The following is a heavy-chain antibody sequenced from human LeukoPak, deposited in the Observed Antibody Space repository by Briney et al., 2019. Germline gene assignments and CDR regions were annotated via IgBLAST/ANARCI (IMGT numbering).Heavy chain of an antibody. V-gene: IGHV3-7*01. D-gene: IGHD3-16*01. J-gene: IGHJ3*02. CDR3: ARSYVKIDAFDI. Sequence: GSLRLSCAASEFTFRNYWMSWVRQAPGKGLEWVANIKQDGSEKYYVDSVKGRFTISRDNAKNSLYLQMNSLRAEDTAMYYCARSYVKIDAFDIWGQGTMVTVSS. CDR1: EFTFRNYW. CDR2: IKQDGSEK.